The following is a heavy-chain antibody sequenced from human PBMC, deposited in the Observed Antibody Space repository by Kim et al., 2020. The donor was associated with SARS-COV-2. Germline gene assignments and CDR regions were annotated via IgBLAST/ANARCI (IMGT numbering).Heavy chain of an antibody. CDR3: TTAAIGRFLEWLLPHYYYYYYGMDV. CDR2: IKSKTDGGTT. D-gene: IGHD3-3*01. V-gene: IGHV3-15*01. Sequence: GGSLRLSCAASGFTFSNAWMSWVRQAPGKGLEWVGRIKSKTDGGTTDYAAPVKGRFTISRDDSKNTLYLQMNSLKTEDTAVYYCTTAAIGRFLEWLLPHYYYYYYGMDVWGQGTTVTVSS. CDR1: GFTFSNAW. J-gene: IGHJ6*02.